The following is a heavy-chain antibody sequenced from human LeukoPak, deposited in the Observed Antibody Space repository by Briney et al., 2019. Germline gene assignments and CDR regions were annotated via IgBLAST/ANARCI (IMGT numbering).Heavy chain of an antibody. D-gene: IGHD3-10*01. CDR1: GYTFTSYD. V-gene: IGHV1-8*01. CDR2: MNPNSGNT. J-gene: IGHJ4*02. Sequence: SVQVSCKASGYTFTSYDINWVRRATGQGLEWMGWMNPNSGNTGYAQKFQGRVTMTRNTSISTAYMELSSLRSEDTAVYYCARGHYYGSLFPDYWGQGTLVTVSS. CDR3: ARGHYYGSLFPDY.